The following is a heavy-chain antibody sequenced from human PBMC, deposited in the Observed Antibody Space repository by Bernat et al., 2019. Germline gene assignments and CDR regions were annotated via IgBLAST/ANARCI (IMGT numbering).Heavy chain of an antibody. D-gene: IGHD3-16*01. Sequence: QVQLQESGPGLVKPSETLSLTCTVPGGSISSYYWSWIRQPPGKGLEWIGYIYYSGSTNYNPSPKSRVTISVDTSKNQFSLRLSSVTAADTAVYYCAGGWGSLDLWGRGTLVTVSS. V-gene: IGHV4-59*08. CDR2: IYYSGST. CDR1: GGSISSYY. CDR3: AGGWGSLDL. J-gene: IGHJ2*01.